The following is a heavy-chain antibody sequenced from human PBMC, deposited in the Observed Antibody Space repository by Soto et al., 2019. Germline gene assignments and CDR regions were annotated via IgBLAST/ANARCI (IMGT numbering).Heavy chain of an antibody. CDR2: ISYDGNNK. Sequence: QVQLVESGGGVVQPGRSLRLSCAASGFTFSSYGMHRVRQAPGKGLEWVAVISYDGNNKYYAGSVKGRFTISRDNSKNTLYLQTNFLRSEDTAVYYCAREAGTVSFDYWGQGTLVTVSS. V-gene: IGHV3-30*03. CDR3: AREAGTVSFDY. J-gene: IGHJ4*02. D-gene: IGHD4-4*01. CDR1: GFTFSSYG.